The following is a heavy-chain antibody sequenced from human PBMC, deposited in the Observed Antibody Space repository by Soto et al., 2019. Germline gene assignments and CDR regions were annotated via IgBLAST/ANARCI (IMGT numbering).Heavy chain of an antibody. CDR1: GYTFTSYY. Sequence: GASVKVSCKASGYTFTSYYMHWVRQAPGQGLEWMGIISAYNGNTSYAQKLQGRVTMTTDTSTSTAYMELRSLRSDDTAVYYCARDRLLVPAAIASGPSEPDAFDIWGQGTMVTVSS. D-gene: IGHD2-2*01. J-gene: IGHJ3*02. CDR3: ARDRLLVPAAIASGPSEPDAFDI. V-gene: IGHV1-18*04. CDR2: ISAYNGNT.